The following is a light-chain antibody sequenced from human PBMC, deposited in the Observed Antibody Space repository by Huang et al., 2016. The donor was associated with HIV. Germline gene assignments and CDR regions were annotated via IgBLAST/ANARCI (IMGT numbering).Light chain of an antibody. V-gene: IGKV3-11*01. J-gene: IGKJ4*02. CDR1: QTISSY. CDR2: DTS. Sequence: EVVLTQSPATLSLSPGERATFSCRASQTISSYLAWYQHKPGQPPRLLIYDTSKRANGIPARFSGSGSGTDFTLTISSLEPEDFAVYYCHQRAGWPLFGGGTKVEIK. CDR3: HQRAGWPL.